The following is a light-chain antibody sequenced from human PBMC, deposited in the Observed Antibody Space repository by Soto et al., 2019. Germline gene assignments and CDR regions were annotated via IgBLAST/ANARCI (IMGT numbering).Light chain of an antibody. V-gene: IGLV2-14*01. CDR2: EVS. CDR3: SSYTSSSPYV. Sequence: QPVLTQPASVSGSPGQSITISCRGTSSDVGGYNSVSWYQQYPGKAPKLMIYEVSNRPSGVSNRFSGSKSGNTASLTISGLQAEDEADYYCSSYTSSSPYVFGTGTKLTVL. J-gene: IGLJ1*01. CDR1: SSDVGGYNS.